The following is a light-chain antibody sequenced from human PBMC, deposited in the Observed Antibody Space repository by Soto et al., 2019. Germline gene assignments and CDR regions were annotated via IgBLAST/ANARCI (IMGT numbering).Light chain of an antibody. J-gene: IGLJ3*02. CDR3: QTWGTGISV. CDR1: SGHSSYA. CDR2: LNSDGSH. Sequence: QLVLTQSPSASASLGASVKLTCTLSSGHSSYAIAWHQQQPEKGPRYLMKLNSDGSHSKGDGIPDRFSGSSSGAERYLTISHLQSEDEADYYCQTWGTGISVFGGGTKLTVL. V-gene: IGLV4-69*01.